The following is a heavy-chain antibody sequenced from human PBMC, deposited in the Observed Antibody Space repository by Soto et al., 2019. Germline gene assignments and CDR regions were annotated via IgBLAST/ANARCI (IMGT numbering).Heavy chain of an antibody. CDR2: INPNSGVT. CDR1: GDSFNDYY. V-gene: IGHV1-2*04. CDR3: ARESGGATATLDYYYFYMDV. J-gene: IGHJ6*03. Sequence: GASVKVSCKSSGDSFNDYYLHWVRQAPGQGLEWMGWINPNSGVTKYVQKFQGWVTMTRDTSIRTVYMELSRLRSDDTAVYYCARESGGATATLDYYYFYMDVWAKGPRSPSP. D-gene: IGHD5-12*01.